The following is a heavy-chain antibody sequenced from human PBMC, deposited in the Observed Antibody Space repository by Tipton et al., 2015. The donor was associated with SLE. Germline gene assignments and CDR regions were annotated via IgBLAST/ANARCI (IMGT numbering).Heavy chain of an antibody. V-gene: IGHV4-59*08. CDR2: IYYSGST. CDR3: AVRGGAHDAYWFDP. J-gene: IGHJ5*02. D-gene: IGHD1-1*01. Sequence: TLSLTCTVSGGSISSYYWSWIRQPPGKGLEWIGYIYYSGSTNYNPSLKSRATISVDTSKNQFSLKLSSVTAADTAVYYCAVRGGAHDAYWFDPWGQGTLVTVSS. CDR1: GGSISSYY.